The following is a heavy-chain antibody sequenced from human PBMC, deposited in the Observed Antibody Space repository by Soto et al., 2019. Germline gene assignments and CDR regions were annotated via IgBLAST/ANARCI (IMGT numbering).Heavy chain of an antibody. V-gene: IGHV4-34*01. D-gene: IGHD4-4*01. Sequence: QVQLQQWGAGLLKPSETLSLTCAVYGGFVSSGNYYWSWIRQPPGEGLEWIGEMSHSGGTHFNPSRKSRVTISVDTSKKQFSLKMTSVTAADTALYYCARVERGTTTTVVDAFDIWGPGTMVTVSS. CDR1: GGFVSSGNYY. J-gene: IGHJ3*02. CDR2: MSHSGGT. CDR3: ARVERGTTTTVVDAFDI.